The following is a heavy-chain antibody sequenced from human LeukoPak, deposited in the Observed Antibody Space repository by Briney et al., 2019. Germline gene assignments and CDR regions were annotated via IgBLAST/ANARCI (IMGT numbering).Heavy chain of an antibody. CDR3: ASGPVGVSQPFDY. D-gene: IGHD5/OR15-5a*01. J-gene: IGHJ4*02. CDR1: GGTFSSYA. Sequence: ASVKVSCKASGGTFSSYAISWVRQAPGQGLEWMGIINPSGGSTSYAQKFQGRVTMTRDMSTSTVYMELSSLRSEDTAVYYCASGPVGVSQPFDYWGQGTLVTVSS. V-gene: IGHV1-46*01. CDR2: INPSGGST.